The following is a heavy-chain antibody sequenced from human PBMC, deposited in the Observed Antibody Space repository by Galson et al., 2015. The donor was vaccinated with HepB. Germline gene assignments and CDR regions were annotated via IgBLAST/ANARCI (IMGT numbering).Heavy chain of an antibody. Sequence: SLRLSCAASGFTFSSYAMSWVRQAPGKGLEWVSAISGSGGSTYYADSVKGRFTISRDNSKNTLYLQMNSLRAEDTAVYYCAKGRDYGDYDHFYFDYWGQGTLVTVSS. V-gene: IGHV3-23*01. D-gene: IGHD4-17*01. CDR1: GFTFSSYA. CDR2: ISGSGGST. J-gene: IGHJ4*02. CDR3: AKGRDYGDYDHFYFDY.